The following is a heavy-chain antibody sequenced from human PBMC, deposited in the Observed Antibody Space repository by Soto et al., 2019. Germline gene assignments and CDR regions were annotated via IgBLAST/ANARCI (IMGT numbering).Heavy chain of an antibody. J-gene: IGHJ6*03. CDR3: ARDWLIHYYYYMDV. V-gene: IGHV1-69*04. CDR1: GGTFSSYT. D-gene: IGHD3-22*01. Sequence: GASVKVSCKASGGTFSSYTISWVRQAPGQGLEWMGRIIPIRGIANYAQKFQGRVTITADKSTSTAYMELSSLRSEDTAVYYCARDWLIHYYYYMDVWGKGTTVTVSS. CDR2: IIPIRGIA.